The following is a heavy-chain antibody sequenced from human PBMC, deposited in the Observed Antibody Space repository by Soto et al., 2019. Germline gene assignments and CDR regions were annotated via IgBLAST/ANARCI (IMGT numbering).Heavy chain of an antibody. CDR2: ISYDGSNK. CDR3: ARDGLAARHFDY. Sequence: GGSLRLSCAASGFTFSSYAMHWVRQAPGKGLEWVAVISYDGSNKYYADSVKGRSTISRDNSKNTLYLQMNSLRAEDTAVYYCARDGLAARHFDYWGQGTLVTVSS. V-gene: IGHV3-30-3*01. CDR1: GFTFSSYA. D-gene: IGHD6-6*01. J-gene: IGHJ4*02.